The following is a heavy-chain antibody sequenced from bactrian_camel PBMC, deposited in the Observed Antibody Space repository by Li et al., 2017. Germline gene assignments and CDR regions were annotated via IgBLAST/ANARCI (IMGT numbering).Heavy chain of an antibody. CDR3: ATSYGGSWSVACDGY. D-gene: IGHD6*01. J-gene: IGHJ6*01. CDR1: GDVMVRFC. V-gene: IGHV3S55*01. Sequence: HVQLVESGGGSVQAGGSLRLSCRVTGDVMVRFCMGWFRQAPGKEREAVAVRDSDGNTEFADSVKGRFSISQDNIENIQYLQMNSLKPEDTAMYYCATSYGGSWSVACDGYWGQGTQVTVS. CDR2: RDSDGNT.